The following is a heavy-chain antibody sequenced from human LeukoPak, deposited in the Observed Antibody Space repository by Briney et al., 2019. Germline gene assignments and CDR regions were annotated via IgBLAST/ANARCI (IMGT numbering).Heavy chain of an antibody. V-gene: IGHV1-8*01. D-gene: IGHD3-9*01. CDR3: ARVNVLRYFDRSRPYYYYYYYMDV. CDR2: MNPNSGNT. Sequence: ASVKVSCKASGYTFTSYDINWVRQATGQGLEWMGWMNPNSGNTGYAQKFQGRVTMTRNTSISTAYMELSSLRSEDTAVYYCARVNVLRYFDRSRPYYYYYYYMDVWGKGTTVTVSS. CDR1: GYTFTSYD. J-gene: IGHJ6*03.